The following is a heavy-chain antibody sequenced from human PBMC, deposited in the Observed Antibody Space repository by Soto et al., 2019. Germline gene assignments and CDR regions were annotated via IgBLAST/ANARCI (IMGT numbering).Heavy chain of an antibody. CDR3: TRHRGYSSGYWGQGF. J-gene: IGHJ4*02. CDR2: IVPMFDTT. CDR1: GGAFGSYA. V-gene: IGHV1-69*01. D-gene: IGHD5-12*01. Sequence: QVQLVQSWTEVNKPGSSVKVSCKASGGAFGSYAINWVRQAPGQGLEWMGGIVPMFDTTNYAQRFQGRVTVTADESTSTVYLELTRLRSEDTGMYYCTRHRGYSSGYWGQGFWGQGTLVTVSS.